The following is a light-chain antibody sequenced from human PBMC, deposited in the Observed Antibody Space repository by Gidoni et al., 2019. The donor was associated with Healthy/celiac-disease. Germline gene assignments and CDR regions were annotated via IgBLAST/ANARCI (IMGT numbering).Light chain of an antibody. CDR1: QSLLHSNGYNY. CDR2: LGS. CDR3: MQALQTPRA. Sequence: IVMTQSPLSLPVTPGEPASISCRSSQSLLHSNGYNYLDWYLQKPGQSPQLLIYLGSNRASGVPDRFSGSGSGTDFTLKISRVEAEDVGVYYCMQALQTPRAFGQXTKLEIK. V-gene: IGKV2-28*01. J-gene: IGKJ2*01.